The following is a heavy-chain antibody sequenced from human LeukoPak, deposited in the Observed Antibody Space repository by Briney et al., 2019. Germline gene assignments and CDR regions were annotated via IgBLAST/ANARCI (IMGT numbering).Heavy chain of an antibody. CDR2: IHYSGST. V-gene: IGHV4-59*01. Sequence: SETLSLTCTVSGGSISSYYWSWIRQPPGKGLEWIGYIHYSGSTNYSPSLKSRVTISVDTSKNQFSLKLSSVTAADTAVYYCARVPGGGTAANWGQGTMVTVSS. CDR1: GGSISSYY. J-gene: IGHJ3*01. CDR3: ARVPGGGTAAN. D-gene: IGHD1-7*01.